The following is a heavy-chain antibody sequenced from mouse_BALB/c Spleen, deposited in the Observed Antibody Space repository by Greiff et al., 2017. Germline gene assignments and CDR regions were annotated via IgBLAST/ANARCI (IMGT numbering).Heavy chain of an antibody. J-gene: IGHJ4*01. D-gene: IGHD1-1*01. CDR2: INPGSGGT. V-gene: IGHV1-54*01. Sequence: LQESGAELVRPGTSVKVSCKASGYAFTNYLIEWVKQRPGQGLEWIGVINPGSGGTNYNEKFKGKATLTADKSSSTAYMQLSSLTSDDSAVYFCARSGSSFYAMDYWGQGTSVTVSS. CDR1: GYAFTNYL. CDR3: ARSGSSFYAMDY.